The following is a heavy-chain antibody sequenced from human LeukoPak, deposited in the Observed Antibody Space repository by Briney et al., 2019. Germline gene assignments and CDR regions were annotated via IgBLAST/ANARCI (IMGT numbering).Heavy chain of an antibody. D-gene: IGHD3-3*02. V-gene: IGHV3-7*05. CDR2: IKQAGSEI. CDR3: ARDISLPHYDGFDI. J-gene: IGHJ3*02. Sequence: GGSLRLSCAASGFTFRNYWMTWVRQAPGKGLEWVANIKQAGSEINYVDSVKGRFTISRDDARNSLSLQMNSPRAEGTAVYYCARDISLPHYDGFDIWGQGTVVTDSS. CDR1: GFTFRNYW.